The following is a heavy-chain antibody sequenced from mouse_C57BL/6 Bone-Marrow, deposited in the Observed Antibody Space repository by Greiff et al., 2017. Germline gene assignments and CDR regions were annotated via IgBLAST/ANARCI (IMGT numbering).Heavy chain of an antibody. CDR1: GIDFSRYW. V-gene: IGHV4-1*01. CDR3: ARLLFDY. CDR2: INPDSSTI. Sequence: AAAGIDFSRYWMSWVRRAPGQGLEWIGEINPDSSTINYAPSLKDKFIISRDNAKTTLYLQMSKVRSEATAIYYCARLLFDYCGQGTTLTVSS. J-gene: IGHJ2*01.